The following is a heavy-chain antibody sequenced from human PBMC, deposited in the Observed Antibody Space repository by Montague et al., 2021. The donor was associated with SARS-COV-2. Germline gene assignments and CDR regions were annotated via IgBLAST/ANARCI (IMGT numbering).Heavy chain of an antibody. CDR3: ARGPHYCSGGDCF. Sequence: LSLTCAVYGGSFSGYYWSWIRQAPGKGLEWVAVISYDGNIKXYIDSVKGRFTISRDNSKNTLYLQMNGLRPDDTAVYYCARGPHYCSGGDCFWGQGALVTVSS. CDR1: GGSFSGYY. CDR2: ISYDGNIK. D-gene: IGHD2-15*01. J-gene: IGHJ4*02. V-gene: IGHV3-30*03.